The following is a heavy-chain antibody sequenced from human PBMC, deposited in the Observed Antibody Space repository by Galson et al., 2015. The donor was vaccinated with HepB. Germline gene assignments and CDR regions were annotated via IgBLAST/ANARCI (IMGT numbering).Heavy chain of an antibody. CDR1: GDSVSSNSAA. D-gene: IGHD6-13*01. CDR3: ARVEKAGYSSSWYFDL. V-gene: IGHV6-1*01. CDR2: TYYRSKWYN. Sequence: AISGDSVSSNSAAWNWIRQSPSRGLEWLGRTYYRSKWYNDYAVSVKSRITINPDTSKNQFSLQLNSVTPEDTAVYYCARVEKAGYSSSWYFDLWGRGTLVTVSS. J-gene: IGHJ2*01.